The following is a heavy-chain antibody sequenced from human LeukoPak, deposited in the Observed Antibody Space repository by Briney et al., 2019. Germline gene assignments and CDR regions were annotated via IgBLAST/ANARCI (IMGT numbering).Heavy chain of an antibody. D-gene: IGHD3-22*01. CDR3: ARNYDSSGYYDY. V-gene: IGHV3-11*01. J-gene: IGHJ4*02. Sequence: GGSLRLSCAASEFSVGRNYMTWVRQAPGKGLEWVSYISSSGSTIYYADSVKGRFTISRDNAKNSLYLQMNSLRAEDTAVYYCARNYDSSGYYDYWGQGTLVTVSS. CDR1: EFSVGRNY. CDR2: ISSSGSTI.